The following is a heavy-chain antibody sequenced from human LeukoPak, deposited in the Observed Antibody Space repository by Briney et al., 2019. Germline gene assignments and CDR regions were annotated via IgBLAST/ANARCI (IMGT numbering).Heavy chain of an antibody. Sequence: PGGSLRLSCAVSGFTFNNYAMSWVRQARGKWLEWVSGISGSGGSTYYADSVKGRFTISRDNSKNTLYLQMNSLRAEDTAVYYCAKRSSIAFFDYWGQGTLVTVSS. CDR1: GFTFNNYA. V-gene: IGHV3-23*01. CDR2: ISGSGGST. CDR3: AKRSSIAFFDY. J-gene: IGHJ4*02. D-gene: IGHD6-6*01.